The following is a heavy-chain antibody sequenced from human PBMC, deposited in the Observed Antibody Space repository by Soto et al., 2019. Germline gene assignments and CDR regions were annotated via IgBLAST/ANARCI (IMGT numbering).Heavy chain of an antibody. D-gene: IGHD3-22*01. CDR3: ARDSSMIVVVIGFDY. J-gene: IGHJ4*02. CDR1: GFTFSSYA. Sequence: QVQLVESGGGVVQPGRSLRLSCAASGFTFSSYAMHWVRQAPGKGLEWVAVISYDGSNKYYADSVKGRFTISRDNSKNTVYLQMNSLRAEDTAVYYCARDSSMIVVVIGFDYWGQGTLVTVSS. V-gene: IGHV3-30-3*01. CDR2: ISYDGSNK.